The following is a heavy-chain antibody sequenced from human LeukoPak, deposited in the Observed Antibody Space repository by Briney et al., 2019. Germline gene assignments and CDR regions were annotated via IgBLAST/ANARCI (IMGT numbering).Heavy chain of an antibody. CDR2: IYYSGTT. Sequence: SQTLSLTCTVSGGSISSGDHYWSWIRQPPGKGLEWIGYIYYSGTTSYNPSLKSRITISLDTSKNQFSLKLSSVTAADTAVYYCARRADWGYNYYYYYYMDVWGKGTTVTVSS. CDR3: ARRADWGYNYYYYYYMDV. D-gene: IGHD7-27*01. V-gene: IGHV4-30-4*08. CDR1: GGSISSGDHY. J-gene: IGHJ6*03.